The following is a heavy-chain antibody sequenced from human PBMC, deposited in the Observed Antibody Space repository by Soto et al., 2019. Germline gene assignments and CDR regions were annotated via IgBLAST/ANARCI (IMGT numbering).Heavy chain of an antibody. J-gene: IGHJ6*02. CDR1: GFTFSSCT. CDR2: ISPSSGHI. V-gene: IGHV3-21*06. D-gene: IGHD2-15*01. CDR3: SGCSGGACHKNYGMDV. Sequence: EVHLVESGGGLVKPGGSLRLSCAVSGFTFSSCTMNWVRQASGKGLEWVSSISPSSGHIYYADSVKGRFTISRDNAKNSLFLQMNSRRGEDTVVYYCSGCSGGACHKNYGMDVWGQGTTVTVSS.